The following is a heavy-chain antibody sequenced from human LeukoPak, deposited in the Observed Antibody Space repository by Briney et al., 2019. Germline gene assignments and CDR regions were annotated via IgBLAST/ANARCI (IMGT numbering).Heavy chain of an antibody. D-gene: IGHD3-3*01. Sequence: GGSLRLSCAASGFTFSSYAMHWVRQAPGKGLEWVAVISYDGSNKYYADSVKGRFTISRDNSKNTLYLQMNSLRAEDTAIYYCARDERLLSFLKWGQGTLVTVSS. CDR2: ISYDGSNK. J-gene: IGHJ4*02. CDR1: GFTFSSYA. V-gene: IGHV3-30*04. CDR3: ARDERLLSFLK.